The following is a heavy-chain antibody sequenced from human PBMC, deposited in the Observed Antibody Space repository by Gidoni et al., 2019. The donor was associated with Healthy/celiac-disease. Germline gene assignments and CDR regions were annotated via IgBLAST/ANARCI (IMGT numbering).Heavy chain of an antibody. J-gene: IGHJ6*02. CDR2: ISISSSYI. CDR3: ARVRRGSGLGYGMDV. V-gene: IGHV3-21*01. Sequence: EVQLVESGGCLVKPGGSLSLSCAASAFPFTRYSMDWVRQAPGKGLEWISSISISSSYIDYADSVRVRGTISRDNAKNSLYLQMSSLRGEDTAVYYCARVRRGSGLGYGMDVWDQGTTVTVSS. D-gene: IGHD6-19*01. CDR1: AFPFTRYS.